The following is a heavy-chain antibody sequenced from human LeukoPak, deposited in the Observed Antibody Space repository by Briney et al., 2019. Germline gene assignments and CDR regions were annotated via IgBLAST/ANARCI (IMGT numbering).Heavy chain of an antibody. V-gene: IGHV3-38-3*01. CDR2: ISGGST. CDR3: ARGVSLPYDFWEKSWFDP. CDR1: GFTVSSNE. Sequence: PGGSLRLSCAASGFTVSSNEMSWVRQAPGKGLEWVSSISGGSTYYAGSRKGRFTISRDNAKNSLYLQMNSLRAEDTAVYYCARGVSLPYDFWEKSWFDPWGQGTLVTVSS. J-gene: IGHJ5*02. D-gene: IGHD3-3*01.